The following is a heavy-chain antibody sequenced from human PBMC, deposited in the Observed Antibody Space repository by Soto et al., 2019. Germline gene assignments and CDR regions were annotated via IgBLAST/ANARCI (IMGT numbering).Heavy chain of an antibody. CDR1: GGTFSSYA. CDR3: ARASELAAAGNLDY. CDR2: IIPIFGTA. J-gene: IGHJ4*02. V-gene: IGHV1-69*13. Sequence: EASVKVSCKASGGTFSSYAIIWVRQAHGQGLEWMGGIIPIFGTANYAQKFQGRVTITADESTSTAYMELSSLRSEDTAVYYCARASELAAAGNLDYWGQGTLVTVSS. D-gene: IGHD6-13*01.